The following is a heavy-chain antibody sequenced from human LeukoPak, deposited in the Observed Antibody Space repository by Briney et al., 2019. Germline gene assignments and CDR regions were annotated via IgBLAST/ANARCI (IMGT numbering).Heavy chain of an antibody. CDR3: AKGRPIDY. CDR2: ISGSGGRT. CDR1: GFTFSTYA. J-gene: IGHJ4*02. D-gene: IGHD2-2*02. Sequence: GGSLRLSCAASGFTFSTYAMTWVRLAPGKGLEWVAFISGSGGRTYYADSVKGRFTISRDNSKSTLYLQMNSLIVEDTAVYYCAKGRPIDYWGQGTLVTASS. V-gene: IGHV3-23*01.